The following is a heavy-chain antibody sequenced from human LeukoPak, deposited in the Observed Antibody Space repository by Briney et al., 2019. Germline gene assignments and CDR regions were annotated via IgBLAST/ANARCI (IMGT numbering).Heavy chain of an antibody. CDR3: AELGITMIGGV. J-gene: IGHJ6*04. D-gene: IGHD3-10*02. V-gene: IGHV3-23*01. CDR1: RFTFSSYA. CDR2: ISGSGGST. Sequence: GGSLRLSCAASRFTFSSYAMSWVRQAPGKGLEWVSTISGSGGSTYYADSVKGRFTISRDNAKNSLYLQMNSLRAEDTAVYYCAELGITMIGGVWGKGTTVTISS.